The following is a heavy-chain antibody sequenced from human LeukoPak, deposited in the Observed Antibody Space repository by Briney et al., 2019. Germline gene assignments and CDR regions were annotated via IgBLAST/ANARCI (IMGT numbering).Heavy chain of an antibody. V-gene: IGHV3-21*01. Sequence: GGSLRLSCAASGFTFSSYSMNWVRQAPGKGLEWVSSISSSSSYIYYADSVKGRFTISRDSAKNSLYLQMNSLRAEDTAVYYCARDPGSGSYTYYFDYWGQGTLVTVSS. CDR1: GFTFSSYS. CDR3: ARDPGSGSYTYYFDY. CDR2: ISSSSSYI. D-gene: IGHD1-26*01. J-gene: IGHJ4*02.